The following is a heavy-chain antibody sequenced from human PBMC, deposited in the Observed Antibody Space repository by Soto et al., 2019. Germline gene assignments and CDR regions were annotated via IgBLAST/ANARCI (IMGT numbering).Heavy chain of an antibody. D-gene: IGHD3-22*01. Sequence: EVQLVESGGALVKPGGSLRLSCAASGFDFANAWMNWIRQAPGKGLQWVGRINPQGRGETTNYPAPLTGRFTISRDDSRNTVYLNMKRLGPEDTAFYYCTREMSPDERNGYAVHWRQGSLVTVSS. CDR3: TREMSPDERNGYAVH. CDR1: GFDFANAW. V-gene: IGHV3-15*07. CDR2: INPQGRGETT. J-gene: IGHJ1*01.